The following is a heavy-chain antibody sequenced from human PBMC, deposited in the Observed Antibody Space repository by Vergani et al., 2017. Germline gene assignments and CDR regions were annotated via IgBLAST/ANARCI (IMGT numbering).Heavy chain of an antibody. D-gene: IGHD6-6*01. V-gene: IGHV3-23*04. J-gene: IGHJ6*03. CDR1: GFTFSSYA. CDR3: AKVVSSSSYYYYYMDV. Sequence: EVQLVESGGGLVQPRGSLRLSCAASGFTFSSYAMSWVRQAPGKGLEWVSAISGSGGSTYYADSVKGRFTISRDNSKNTLYLQMNSLRAEDTAVYYCAKVVSSSSYYYYYMDVWGKGTTVTVSS. CDR2: ISGSGGST.